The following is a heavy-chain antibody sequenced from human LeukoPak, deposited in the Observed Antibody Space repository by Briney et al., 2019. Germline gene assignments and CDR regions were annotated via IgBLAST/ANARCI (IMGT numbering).Heavy chain of an antibody. CDR1: GGSISSYY. CDR3: ARYSTSWDY. Sequence: SETLSLTCTVSGGSISSYYWSWIRQPPGKGLEWIGHVHYRGSPDYNPSLTSRVTISVDTSKNQFSLRLTSVTAADTAVYYCARYSTSWDYWGQGTLVTVSS. D-gene: IGHD2-2*01. J-gene: IGHJ4*02. V-gene: IGHV4-59*01. CDR2: VHYRGSP.